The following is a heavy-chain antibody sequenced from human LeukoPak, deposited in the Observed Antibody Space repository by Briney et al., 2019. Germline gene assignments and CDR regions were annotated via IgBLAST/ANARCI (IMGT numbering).Heavy chain of an antibody. J-gene: IGHJ4*02. CDR3: ARDGLGLYDSSGYRDY. Sequence: GGSLRLSCAASGFTFSRYNMNWVRQAPGKGLGWVSSISSSSNYIYYADSVKGRFTISRDNAKNSLYLQMNSLRAEDTAVYYCARDGLGLYDSSGYRDYWGQGTLVTVSS. CDR1: GFTFSRYN. CDR2: ISSSSNYI. V-gene: IGHV3-21*01. D-gene: IGHD3-22*01.